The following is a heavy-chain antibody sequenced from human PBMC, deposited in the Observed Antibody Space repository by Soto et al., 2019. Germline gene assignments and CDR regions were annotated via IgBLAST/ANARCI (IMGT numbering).Heavy chain of an antibody. J-gene: IGHJ3*02. D-gene: IGHD5-18*01. CDR2: IIPIFGTA. V-gene: IGHV1-69*13. CDR1: GGTFSSYA. Sequence: SVKVSCKASGGTFSSYAISWVRQAPGQGLEWMGGIIPIFGTANYAQKFQGRVTITADESTSTAYMELSSLRSEDTAVYYCARVDTAMAYDAFDIWGQGTMVTVS. CDR3: ARVDTAMAYDAFDI.